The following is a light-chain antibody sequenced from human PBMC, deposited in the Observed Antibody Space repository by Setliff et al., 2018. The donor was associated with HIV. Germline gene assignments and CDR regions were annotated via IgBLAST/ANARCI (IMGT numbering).Light chain of an antibody. CDR1: SSDIGTYHY. Sequence: QSALTQPASVSGPPGQSITISCTGSSSDIGTYHYVSWYQQHPGKAPKLLICDVDNRPSGVSNRFSGSKSGNTASLTISGLQTADEADYYCSSYTTSSTYVFGPGTKVTVL. V-gene: IGLV2-14*03. CDR3: SSYTTSSTYV. J-gene: IGLJ1*01. CDR2: DVD.